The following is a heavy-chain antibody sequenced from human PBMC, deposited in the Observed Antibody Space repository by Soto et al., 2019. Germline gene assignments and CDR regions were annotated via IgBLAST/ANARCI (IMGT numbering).Heavy chain of an antibody. CDR3: ARVGYYCRGMDV. CDR1: GGTFSTFS. CDR2: ITPTIGTA. D-gene: IGHD2-15*01. Sequence: QVQLVQSGAEVKKPGSSVTVSCKASGGTFSTFSITWVRQAPGQGLEWVGGITPTIGTANYAQKSQDRVTINADESTNVAYMELRSLRSEDTAVYYCARVGYYCRGMDVRCQVNTVSVSS. V-gene: IGHV1-69*12. J-gene: IGHJ6*02.